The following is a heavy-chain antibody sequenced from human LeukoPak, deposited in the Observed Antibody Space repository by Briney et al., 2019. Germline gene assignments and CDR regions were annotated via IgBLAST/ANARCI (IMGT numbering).Heavy chain of an antibody. D-gene: IGHD5-12*01. J-gene: IGHJ4*02. CDR2: ISSSSSYI. V-gene: IGHV3-21*01. CDR3: ARDLSIVATTYYFDY. Sequence: GGSLRLSCAASGFHFSSYSMNWVRQAPGKGLEWVASISSSSSYIYYADSLKGRFTISRDNAKNSLYLQMNSLRAEDTAVYYCARDLSIVATTYYFDYWGQGTLVTVSS. CDR1: GFHFSSYS.